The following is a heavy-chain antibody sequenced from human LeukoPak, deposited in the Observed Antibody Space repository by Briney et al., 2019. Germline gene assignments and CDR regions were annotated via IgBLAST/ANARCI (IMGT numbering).Heavy chain of an antibody. D-gene: IGHD3-10*01. J-gene: IGHJ4*02. Sequence: GRSLRLSCAASGFTFSSYSMNWVRQAPGKGLEWVSSISSSSSYIYYADSVKGRFTISRDNAKNSLYLQMNSLRAEDTAVYYCARVGTMVRGVPTFDYWGQGTLVTVSS. V-gene: IGHV3-21*01. CDR1: GFTFSSYS. CDR2: ISSSSSYI. CDR3: ARVGTMVRGVPTFDY.